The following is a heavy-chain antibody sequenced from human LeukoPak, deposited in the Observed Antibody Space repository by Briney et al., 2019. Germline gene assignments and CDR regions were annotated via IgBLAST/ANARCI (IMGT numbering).Heavy chain of an antibody. V-gene: IGHV3-74*01. D-gene: IGHD5-18*01. CDR1: GFIFSSYW. CDR2: INTDGSST. J-gene: IGHJ4*02. Sequence: GGSLRLSCAASGFIFSSYWMHWVRHAPGKGLAWVSRINTDGSSTSYADSVKGRFTISRDNAKNTLYLQMNSLRAEDTAVYYCARGGGYSYGSFDYWGQGTLVTVSS. CDR3: ARGGGYSYGSFDY.